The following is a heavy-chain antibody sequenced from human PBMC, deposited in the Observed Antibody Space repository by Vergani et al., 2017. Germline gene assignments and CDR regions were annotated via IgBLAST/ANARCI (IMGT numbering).Heavy chain of an antibody. CDR3: ARDLRELKRGGAFDI. CDR1: GFTFSSYW. D-gene: IGHD3-16*01. CDR2: IKQDGSEK. J-gene: IGHJ3*02. V-gene: IGHV3-7*01. Sequence: EVQLVESGGGLVQPGGSLRLSCAASGFTFSSYWMSWVRQAPGKGLEWVANIKQDGSEKYYVDSVKGRFTISRDNAKNSLYLQMNSLRAEDTAVYYCARDLRELKRGGAFDIWGQGTMVTVSS.